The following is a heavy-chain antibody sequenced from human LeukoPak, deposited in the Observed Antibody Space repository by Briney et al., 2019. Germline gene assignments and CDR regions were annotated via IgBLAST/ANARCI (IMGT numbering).Heavy chain of an antibody. CDR1: GFTFSSYA. J-gene: IGHJ4*02. D-gene: IGHD3-16*01. Sequence: GGSLRLSCAASGFTFSSYAMSWVRQAPGKGLEWVAAISGSGGSTYYADSVKGRFTISRDNSRDTLSLQLNSLRAEDTAAYYCAKGYYDYVWGSYYFDYWGQGTLVTVSS. V-gene: IGHV3-23*01. CDR3: AKGYYDYVWGSYYFDY. CDR2: ISGSGGST.